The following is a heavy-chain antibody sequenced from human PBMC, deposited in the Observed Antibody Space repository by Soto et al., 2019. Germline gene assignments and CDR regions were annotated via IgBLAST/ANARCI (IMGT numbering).Heavy chain of an antibody. CDR1: GYSFTIDW. CDR2: IYPGDSDT. J-gene: IGHJ4*02. D-gene: IGHD6-19*01. V-gene: IGHV5-51*01. CDR3: ARWYSSGWYYFDY. Sequence: GESLKISCKGSGYSFTIDWIAWVRQMPGKGLEWMGMIYPGDSDTRYSPSFQGQVTISADKSISTAYLQWSTLKASDSAMYYCARWYSSGWYYFDYWGQGTLVTVSS.